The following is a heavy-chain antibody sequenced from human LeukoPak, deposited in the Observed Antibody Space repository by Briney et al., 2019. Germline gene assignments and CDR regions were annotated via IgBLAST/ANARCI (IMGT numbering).Heavy chain of an antibody. J-gene: IGHJ4*02. D-gene: IGHD3-3*01. Sequence: PGGSLRLSCAASGFIFTDYWMSWIRQPPGKGLEWIGEINHSGSPNNNPSLKSRVSISFDTSKNQFSLKLTSVTAADTAVYYCGSRRTAMFGVIKGPIDYWGQGTLVTVSS. CDR1: GFIFTDYW. CDR2: INHSGSP. V-gene: IGHV4-34*01. CDR3: GSRRTAMFGVIKGPIDY.